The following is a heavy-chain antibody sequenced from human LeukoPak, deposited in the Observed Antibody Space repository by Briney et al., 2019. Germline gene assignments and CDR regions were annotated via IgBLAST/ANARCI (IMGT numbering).Heavy chain of an antibody. CDR1: GFTFSSYG. Sequence: GRSLRLSCAASGFTFSSYGMHWVRQAPGKGLEWVAVISYDGSNKYYADSVKGRFTISRDNSKNTLYLQMNSLRAEDTAVYYCAKDGVDCSGGSCYPGGWFDPWGQGTLVTVSS. V-gene: IGHV3-30*18. D-gene: IGHD2-15*01. CDR2: ISYDGSNK. CDR3: AKDGVDCSGGSCYPGGWFDP. J-gene: IGHJ5*02.